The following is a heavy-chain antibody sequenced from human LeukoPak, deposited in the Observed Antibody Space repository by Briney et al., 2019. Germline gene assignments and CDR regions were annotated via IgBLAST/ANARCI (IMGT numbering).Heavy chain of an antibody. D-gene: IGHD5-18*01. CDR3: ARDTAMVTGDHYYCYYGMDV. V-gene: IGHV1-2*04. J-gene: IGHJ6*02. Sequence: ASVKVSCKASGYTFTSYDINWVRQATGQGLEWMGWMNPNSGGTNYAQKFRGWVTMTRDTSISTAYMELSRLRSDDTAVYYCARDTAMVTGDHYYCYYGMDVWGQGTTVTVSS. CDR1: GYTFTSYD. CDR2: MNPNSGGT.